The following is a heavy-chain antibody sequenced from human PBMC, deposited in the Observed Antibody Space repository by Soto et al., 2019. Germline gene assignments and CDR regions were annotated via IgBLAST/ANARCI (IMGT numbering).Heavy chain of an antibody. Sequence: QVQLQESGPGLVKPSETLSLTCTVSGGSVSSGSYYWSWIRQPPGKGLEWIGYIYYSGSTNYNPSLQSRVTISVDTSKNQFSLKLSAVTAADTAVDYCAGGTDYGDPAGIDYWGQGTLVTVSS. D-gene: IGHD4-17*01. CDR2: IYYSGST. CDR3: AGGTDYGDPAGIDY. J-gene: IGHJ4*02. CDR1: GGSVSSGSYY. V-gene: IGHV4-61*01.